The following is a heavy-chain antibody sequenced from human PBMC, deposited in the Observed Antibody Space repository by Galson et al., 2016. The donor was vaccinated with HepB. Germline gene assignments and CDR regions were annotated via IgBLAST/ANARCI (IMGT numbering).Heavy chain of an antibody. Sequence: SLRLSCAASGFTFSGYGMHWVRQAPGKGLEWVAADSMDGRRKFYADSVKGRFTISRDNSNNMLFLQMSSLTEDATAFYYCARRHEYCPPVGCSVDYWGQGTLVSVSS. J-gene: IGHJ4*02. CDR3: ARRHEYCPPVGCSVDY. D-gene: IGHD2/OR15-2a*01. V-gene: IGHV3-30*03. CDR2: DSMDGRRK. CDR1: GFTFSGYG.